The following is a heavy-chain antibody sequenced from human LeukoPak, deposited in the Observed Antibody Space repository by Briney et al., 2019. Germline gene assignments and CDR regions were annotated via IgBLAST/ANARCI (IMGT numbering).Heavy chain of an antibody. D-gene: IGHD3-22*01. CDR2: ISGSGGST. J-gene: IGHJ4*02. Sequence: GGSLRLSCAASGFTFSSYAMSWVRQAPGKGLEWVSAISGSGGSTYYADSVKGRFTISRENSKNTLYLQMNSLRAEDTAVYYCAKGALVVVITPLDYWGQGTLVTVS. CDR3: AKGALVVVITPLDY. CDR1: GFTFSSYA. V-gene: IGHV3-23*01.